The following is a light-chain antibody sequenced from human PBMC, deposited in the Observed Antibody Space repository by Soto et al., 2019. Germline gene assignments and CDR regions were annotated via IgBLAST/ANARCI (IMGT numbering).Light chain of an antibody. J-gene: IGKJ5*01. CDR1: ERIRTH. CDR3: QQRSNWPIT. CDR2: DAS. Sequence: EIVLTQSPATLHLSPGERATLSCRASERIRTHLAWYIQKPGQTPRLLIYDASTRATGIPVRFSGSGSGTDFTLTIGSLEPEDFAIYYCQQRSNWPITFGQGTRLEI. V-gene: IGKV3-11*01.